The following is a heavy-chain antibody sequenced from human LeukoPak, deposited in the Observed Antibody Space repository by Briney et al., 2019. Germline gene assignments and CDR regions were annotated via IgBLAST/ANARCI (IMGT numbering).Heavy chain of an antibody. Sequence: GGSLRLSCAASGFTFGNYGMSWVRQAPGKGLEWVSGINWNGGSTGYADSVEGRFTISRDNAKNSQYLQMNSLRVEDTALYYCARAQTYGDSRLRLDYWGQGTLVTVSS. CDR3: ARAQTYGDSRLRLDY. CDR2: INWNGGST. CDR1: GFTFGNYG. V-gene: IGHV3-20*04. J-gene: IGHJ4*02. D-gene: IGHD4-17*01.